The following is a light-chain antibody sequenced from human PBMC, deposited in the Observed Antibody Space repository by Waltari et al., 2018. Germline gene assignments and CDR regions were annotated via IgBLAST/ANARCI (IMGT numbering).Light chain of an antibody. V-gene: IGKV1-39*01. CDR1: QSISSY. CDR3: QQSYSTPYT. J-gene: IGKJ2*01. CDR2: AAS. Sequence: DIHMTQSPSSLSASVGDRVTITCRASQSISSYLNWYQQKPGKAPKLLIYAASSLQSGVPSRFRGSGSGTDCTLTISSLQPEDFATYYCQQSYSTPYTFGQGTKLEIK.